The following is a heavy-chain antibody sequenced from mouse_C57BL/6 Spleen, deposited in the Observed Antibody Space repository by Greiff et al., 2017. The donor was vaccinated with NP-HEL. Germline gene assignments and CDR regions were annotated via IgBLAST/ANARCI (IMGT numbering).Heavy chain of an antibody. CDR3: ARDLYDGYSYAMDY. CDR1: GFTFSSYA. V-gene: IGHV5-4*01. Sequence: EVQVVESGGGLVKPGGSLKLSCAASGFTFSSYAMSWVRQTPEKRLEWVATISDGGSYTYYPDNVKGRFTISRDNAKNNLYLQMSHLKSEDTAMYYCARDLYDGYSYAMDYWGQGTSVTVSS. J-gene: IGHJ4*01. CDR2: ISDGGSYT. D-gene: IGHD2-3*01.